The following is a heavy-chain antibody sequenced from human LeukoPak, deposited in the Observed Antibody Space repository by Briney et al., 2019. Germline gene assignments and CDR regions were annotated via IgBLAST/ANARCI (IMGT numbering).Heavy chain of an antibody. CDR3: ASWGGSPRRRYYYMDG. D-gene: IGHD1-26*01. CDR2: INHSGST. J-gene: IGHJ6*03. CDR1: GGSFSGYY. Sequence: PSETLSLTCAVYGGSFSGYYWSWIRQPPGKGVEWNGEINHSGSTNYNPSLKSRVTISVDTSKNQFSLKLGSVTAADTAVYYCASWGGSPRRRYYYMDGWGKGTTVTVSS. V-gene: IGHV4-34*01.